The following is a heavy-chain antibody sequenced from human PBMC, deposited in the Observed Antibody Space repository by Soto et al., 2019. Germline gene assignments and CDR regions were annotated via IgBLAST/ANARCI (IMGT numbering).Heavy chain of an antibody. CDR1: GFTFSDEN. Sequence: VGSLRLSCSASGFTFSDENMSWVRQVPGKGLEWVSGISGGGSYIFYADSVQGRFSISRDNPKNSLSLEMNSLRVEDTAVYYCARDSDCHSTSCFFPPHVWGQGTTVTVSS. V-gene: IGHV3-21*06. D-gene: IGHD2-2*01. CDR2: ISGGGSYI. J-gene: IGHJ6*02. CDR3: ARDSDCHSTSCFFPPHV.